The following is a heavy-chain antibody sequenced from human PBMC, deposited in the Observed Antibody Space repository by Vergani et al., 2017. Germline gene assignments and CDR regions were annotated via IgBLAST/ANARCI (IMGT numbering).Heavy chain of an antibody. D-gene: IGHD2/OR15-2a*01. J-gene: IGHJ6*03. CDR2: ISARYPST. V-gene: IGHV3-23*01. CDR1: GFTFSACP. CDR3: AKDLGGCNSISCSYYMDV. Sequence: EVQLLQSGGGVIQPGGSVRLSCAASGFTFSACPMTWVRQAPGKGLEWVSAISARYPSTYYADSVKGRFTISRDNAKNTLYLQMDLMRAEDTAVYYCAKDLGGCNSISCSYYMDVWGKGTMVTVTS.